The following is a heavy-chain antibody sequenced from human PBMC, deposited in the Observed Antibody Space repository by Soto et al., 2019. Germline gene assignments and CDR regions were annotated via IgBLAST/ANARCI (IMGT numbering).Heavy chain of an antibody. V-gene: IGHV5-51*01. D-gene: IGHD3-22*01. CDR2: IYPGASDT. CDR3: ARHLKYYDSSGYYYGYYYYGMDV. CDR1: GYSFTSYW. J-gene: IGHJ6*02. Sequence: PGESLKISCKGSGYSFTSYWISWVRQMPGKGLEWMGLIYPGASDTRYSPSFQGQVTISADKSISTAYLQWSSLKASDTAMYYYARHLKYYDSSGYYYGYYYYGMDVGGQGTTVTVSS.